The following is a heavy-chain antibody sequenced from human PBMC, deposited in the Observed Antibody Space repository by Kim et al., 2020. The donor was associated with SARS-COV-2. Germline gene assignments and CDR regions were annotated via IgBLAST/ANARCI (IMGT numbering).Heavy chain of an antibody. CDR3: ARTPADSSSWYKGLWYFDL. Sequence: SVKVSCKASGGTFSSYAISWVRQAPGQGLEWMGGIIPIFGTANYAQKFQGRVTITADESTSTAYMELSSLRSEDTAVYYCARTPADSSSWYKGLWYFDLWGRGTLVTVSS. CDR2: IIPIFGTA. D-gene: IGHD6-13*01. J-gene: IGHJ2*01. CDR1: GGTFSSYA. V-gene: IGHV1-69*13.